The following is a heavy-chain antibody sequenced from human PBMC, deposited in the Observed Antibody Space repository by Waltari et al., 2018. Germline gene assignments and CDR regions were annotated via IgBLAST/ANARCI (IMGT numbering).Heavy chain of an antibody. Sequence: HVQLLQSGAEVKNPGSSVKVSCKASGGTFGGYGLSWVRHVPGQGLEWMGVIIPMFGIPDYSQKFQGRLTITADESSTTVYMELISLRSEDTAVYYCATHKLGISQHYYHMDVWGKGTTVTISS. V-gene: IGHV1-69*12. D-gene: IGHD3-3*02. CDR2: IIPMFGIP. CDR3: ATHKLGISQHYYHMDV. J-gene: IGHJ6*03. CDR1: GGTFGGYG.